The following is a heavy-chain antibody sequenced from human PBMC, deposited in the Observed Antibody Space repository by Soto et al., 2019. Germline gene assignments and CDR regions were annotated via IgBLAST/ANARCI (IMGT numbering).Heavy chain of an antibody. V-gene: IGHV3-48*02. J-gene: IGHJ4*02. CDR1: GFTFSSYS. CDR3: ARDRGLRLGDLPLYDY. D-gene: IGHD3-16*02. CDR2: ISSSSSTI. Sequence: GGSLRLSCAASGFTFSSYSMNWVRQAPGKGLEWVSYISSSSSTIYYADSVKGRFTISRDNAKNSLYLQMNSLREEDTAVYYWARDRGLRLGDLPLYDYGGKGTLVPVP.